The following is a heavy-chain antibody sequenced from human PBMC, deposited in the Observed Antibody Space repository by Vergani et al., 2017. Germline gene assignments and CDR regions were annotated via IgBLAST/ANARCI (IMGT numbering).Heavy chain of an antibody. CDR2: IYYSGST. Sequence: QVQLQESGPGLVKSSQTLSLTCTVSGGSISSYYWSWIRQPPGKGLEWIGYIYYSGSTNYNPSLKSRVTISVDTSKNQFSLKLSSVTAADTAVYYCARDRTTRWETRYGMDVWGQGTTVTVSS. V-gene: IGHV4-59*01. CDR1: GGSISSYY. J-gene: IGHJ6*02. D-gene: IGHD2/OR15-2a*01. CDR3: ARDRTTRWETRYGMDV.